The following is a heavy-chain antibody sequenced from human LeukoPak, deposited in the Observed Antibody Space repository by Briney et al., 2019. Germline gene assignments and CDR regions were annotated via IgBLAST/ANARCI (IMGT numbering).Heavy chain of an antibody. J-gene: IGHJ4*02. CDR3: ARGGAADYFDY. Sequence: PSETLSLTCTVSGGSVSSGSYYWSRIRQPPGKGLEWIGYVSYSGSTNSNPSLESRVTISVDTSKNRFSLKLSSVTAADTAVYYCARGGAADYFDYWGQGTLVTVSS. CDR2: VSYSGST. CDR1: GGSVSSGSYY. D-gene: IGHD6-13*01. V-gene: IGHV4-61*01.